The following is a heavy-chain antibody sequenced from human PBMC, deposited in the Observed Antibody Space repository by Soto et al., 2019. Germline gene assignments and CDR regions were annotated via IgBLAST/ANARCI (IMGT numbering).Heavy chain of an antibody. CDR1: GYTFSGYF. V-gene: IGHV1-2*02. Sequence: ASVKVSCKASGYTFSGYFMHWVRQAPGQGLEWMGWINPNTGGTNYAQKFQGRVTMTRDTSISTAYMELTRLRYDDTAVYYCARGWDLIVGANYWGQGTQVTVSS. D-gene: IGHD1-26*01. J-gene: IGHJ4*02. CDR3: ARGWDLIVGANY. CDR2: INPNTGGT.